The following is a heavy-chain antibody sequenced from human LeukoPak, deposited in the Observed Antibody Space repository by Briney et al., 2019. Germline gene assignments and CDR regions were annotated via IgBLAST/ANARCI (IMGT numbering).Heavy chain of an antibody. Sequence: ASVKVSCKASGYTFTGPYMHWVRQAPGQGLEWMGWINPNSGGTNYAQNFQGRVTMTRDTSFSTAYMEVSRLRSEDTAVYYCATGRRGYHFPDYWGQGTLVTVSS. V-gene: IGHV1-2*02. CDR1: GYTFTGPY. CDR3: ATGRRGYHFPDY. CDR2: INPNSGGT. D-gene: IGHD3-3*01. J-gene: IGHJ4*02.